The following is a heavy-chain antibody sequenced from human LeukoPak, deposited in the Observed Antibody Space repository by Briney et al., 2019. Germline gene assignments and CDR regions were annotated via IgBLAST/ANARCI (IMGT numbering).Heavy chain of an antibody. CDR1: AFTFKTYT. D-gene: IGHD5-24*01. Sequence: PGGSLRLSCVASAFTFKTYTLNWVRQTPGKGLEWVSYISTAGNLINYADPVRGRFTIPRDNAKNSLYLYMSSLTPEDTAVYYCARTVEGHFDFRGQGTLVTVSS. CDR2: ISTAGNLI. J-gene: IGHJ4*02. V-gene: IGHV3-21*01. CDR3: ARTVEGHFDF.